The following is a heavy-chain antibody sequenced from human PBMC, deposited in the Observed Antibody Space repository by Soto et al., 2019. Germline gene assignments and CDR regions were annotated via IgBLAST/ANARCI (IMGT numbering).Heavy chain of an antibody. V-gene: IGHV3-23*01. D-gene: IGHD6-13*01. CDR3: AKDAIMVSSSFNYFDF. J-gene: IGHJ4*02. CDR1: GFIPSSYA. CDR2: ISGSGGAT. Sequence: GGSLRLSCVVSGFIPSSYAMSWVRQAPGKGLEWVSGISGSGGATSYADSVKGRFAISRDNSKNTLYLQMNSLSAEDTAIYYCAKDAIMVSSSFNYFDFWGQGALVTVSS.